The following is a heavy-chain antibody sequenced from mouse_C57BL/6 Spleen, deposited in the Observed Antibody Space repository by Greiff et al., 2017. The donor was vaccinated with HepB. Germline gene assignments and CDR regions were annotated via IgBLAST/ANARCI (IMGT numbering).Heavy chain of an antibody. CDR3: ARGIYYDYDEDAMDY. V-gene: IGHV1-64*01. D-gene: IGHD2-4*01. CDR2: IHPNSGRT. J-gene: IGHJ4*01. CDR1: GYTFTSYW. Sequence: QVQLQQPGAELVKPGASVKLSCKASGYTFTSYWMHWVKQRPGQGLEWIGMIHPNSGRTNYNEKFKSKATLTVDKSSSTAYMQLSSLTSEDSAVYYCARGIYYDYDEDAMDYWGQGTSVTVSS.